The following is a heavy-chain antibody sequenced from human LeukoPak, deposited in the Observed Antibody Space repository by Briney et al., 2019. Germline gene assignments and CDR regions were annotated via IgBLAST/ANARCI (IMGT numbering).Heavy chain of an antibody. CDR2: INHSGST. J-gene: IGHJ6*02. CDR1: GGSFSGYY. V-gene: IGHV4-34*01. D-gene: IGHD3-10*01. Sequence: PSETLSLTCAVYGGSFSGYYWSWIRQPPGKGLEWIGEINHSGSTNYNPSLKSRVTISVDTSKNQFSLKLSSVTAADTAVYYCARPMVRGVNYYYYGMDVWGQGTTVTVSS. CDR3: ARPMVRGVNYYYYGMDV.